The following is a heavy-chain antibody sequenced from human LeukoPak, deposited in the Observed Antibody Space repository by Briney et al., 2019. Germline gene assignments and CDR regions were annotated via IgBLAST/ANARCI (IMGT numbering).Heavy chain of an antibody. D-gene: IGHD1-26*01. CDR2: IIPIFGTA. J-gene: IGHJ4*02. CDR3: ARGGRGTYYYFDL. V-gene: IGHV1-69*06. CDR1: GGTFSSCA. Sequence: ASVKVSCKASGGTFSSCAISWVRQAPGQGLEWMGGIIPIFGTANYAQKFQGRVTITADKSTSTAYMELSSLRSEDTAVYYCARGGRGTYYYFDLWGQGTLVTVSS.